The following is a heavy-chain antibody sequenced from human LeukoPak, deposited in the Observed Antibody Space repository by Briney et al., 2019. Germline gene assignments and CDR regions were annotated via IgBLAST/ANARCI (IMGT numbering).Heavy chain of an antibody. Sequence: SGPTLVNPTRTLTLTCTFSGFSLSTSGMRVSWIRQPPGKALEWLARIDWDDDKFYSTSLKTRLTISKDTSKNQVVLTMTNMDPVDTATYYCARIRDCSSTSCYDGGTFDYWGQGTLVTVSS. J-gene: IGHJ4*02. CDR2: IDWDDDK. CDR1: GFSLSTSGMR. V-gene: IGHV2-70*04. D-gene: IGHD2-2*01. CDR3: ARIRDCSSTSCYDGGTFDY.